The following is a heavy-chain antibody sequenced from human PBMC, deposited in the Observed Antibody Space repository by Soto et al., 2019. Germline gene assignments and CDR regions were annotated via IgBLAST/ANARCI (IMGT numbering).Heavy chain of an antibody. V-gene: IGHV1-46*03. D-gene: IGHD2-2*01. CDR3: VSHCSIRCSDWVDP. Sequence: QVRLVQSGTEVKKPGASVRVSCKASGYTFTKYYIHWVRQAPGQGLEWMGIIDPSGGTTIYAQRFQGRVTMTRDTATSTVYMDLSSLTADDTAVYYCVSHCSIRCSDWVDPWGQGSLVTVSS. CDR2: IDPSGGTT. J-gene: IGHJ5*02. CDR1: GYTFTKYY.